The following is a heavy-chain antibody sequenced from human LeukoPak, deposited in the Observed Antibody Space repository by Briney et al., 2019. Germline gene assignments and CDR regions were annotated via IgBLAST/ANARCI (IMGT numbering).Heavy chain of an antibody. CDR2: ISGSGGST. CDR1: GFTFSSYG. CDR3: AKEDYYDSSGYSLFDY. J-gene: IGHJ4*02. D-gene: IGHD3-22*01. Sequence: PGGSLRLSCAASGFTFSSYGMHWVRQAPGKGLEWVSAISGSGGSTYYADSVKGRFTISRDNSKNTLYLQMNSLRAEDTAVYYCAKEDYYDSSGYSLFDYWGQGTLVTVSS. V-gene: IGHV3-23*01.